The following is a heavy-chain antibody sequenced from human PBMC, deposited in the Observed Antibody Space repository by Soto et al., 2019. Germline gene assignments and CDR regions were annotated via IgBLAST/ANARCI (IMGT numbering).Heavy chain of an antibody. V-gene: IGHV6-1*01. CDR2: TYYRSKWYN. CDR3: AIAAAGKGWFDP. Sequence: VQLQQSGPGLVKPSQTLSLTCAISGDSVYSNSATWNWIRQSPSRGLEWLGRTYYRSKWYNDYAVSGKSPITINPDTSKNHVSLPPNSVTPEDTAVYYCAIAAAGKGWFDPWGQGTLVTVSS. J-gene: IGHJ5*02. CDR1: GDSVYSNSAT. D-gene: IGHD6-13*01.